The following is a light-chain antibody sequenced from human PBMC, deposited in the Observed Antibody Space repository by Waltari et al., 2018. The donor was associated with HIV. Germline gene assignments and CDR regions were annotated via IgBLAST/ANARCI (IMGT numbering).Light chain of an antibody. CDR2: DVS. Sequence: QSALTQPASVSGSPGQSITISCTGTSSDVGGYNYVSWYQQHPGKAPKLMIYDVSNRPSGVSNRFSGSKSGNTASLTISGLQAEDEADYYCSSYTSSSWVF. CDR3: SSYTSSSWV. CDR1: SSDVGGYNY. V-gene: IGLV2-14*03. J-gene: IGLJ3*02.